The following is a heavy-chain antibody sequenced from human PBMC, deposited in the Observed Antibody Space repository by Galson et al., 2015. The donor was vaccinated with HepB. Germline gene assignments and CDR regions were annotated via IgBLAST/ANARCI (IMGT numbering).Heavy chain of an antibody. D-gene: IGHD2-15*01. V-gene: IGHV5-51*03. CDR2: IYPGDSDT. J-gene: IGHJ5*02. Sequence: QSGAEVKKPGESLKISCKGSGYSFTSYWIGWGRQMPGKGLEWMAIIYPGDSDTRYSPSFQGRVTISADKSISTAYLQWSSLKASDTAMYYCARCTSSSGGRPNWFDPWGQGTLVTVSS. CDR3: ARCTSSSGGRPNWFDP. CDR1: GYSFTSYW.